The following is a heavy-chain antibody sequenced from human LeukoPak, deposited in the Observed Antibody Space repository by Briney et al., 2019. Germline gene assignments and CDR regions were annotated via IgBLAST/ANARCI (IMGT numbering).Heavy chain of an antibody. Sequence: GGSLRLSCAASGFIFSNYGMNWVRQAPGKGLEWVSGIYGRGGTGYYADSVKGRFTISRDNSKNTLYLQMNSLRAEDTAVYYCARDGCSSTSCYPNFDYWGQGTLVTVSS. CDR1: GFIFSNYG. V-gene: IGHV3-23*01. D-gene: IGHD2-2*01. J-gene: IGHJ4*02. CDR3: ARDGCSSTSCYPNFDY. CDR2: IYGRGGTG.